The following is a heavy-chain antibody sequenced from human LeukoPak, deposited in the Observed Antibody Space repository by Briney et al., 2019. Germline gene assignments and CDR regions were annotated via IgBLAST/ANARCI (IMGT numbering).Heavy chain of an antibody. V-gene: IGHV4-39*01. CDR3: ARRPPASGADWFDP. J-gene: IGHJ5*02. D-gene: IGHD1-26*01. CDR2: ISNGGNI. Sequence: SETLSLTCTVSGDSISSSNYYWGWIRQPPGKGLERIGSISNGGNIYYNPSLKSRVTISVDTSENQFSLKLSSVTAADTAVYYCARRPPASGADWFDPWGQGTLVTVSS. CDR1: GDSISSSNYY.